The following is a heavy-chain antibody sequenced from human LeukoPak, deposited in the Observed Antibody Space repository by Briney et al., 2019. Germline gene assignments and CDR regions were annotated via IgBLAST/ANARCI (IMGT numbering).Heavy chain of an antibody. D-gene: IGHD2-21*02. CDR1: GYTFTSYY. J-gene: IGHJ4*02. V-gene: IGHV1-2*02. CDR2: INPNSGGT. Sequence: ASVKASCKASGYTFTSYYMHWVRQAPGQGLEWMGWINPNSGGTNYAQKFQGRVTMTRDTSISTAYMELSRLRSDDTAVYYCASEGVVVTAIPDYWGQGTLVTVSS. CDR3: ASEGVVVTAIPDY.